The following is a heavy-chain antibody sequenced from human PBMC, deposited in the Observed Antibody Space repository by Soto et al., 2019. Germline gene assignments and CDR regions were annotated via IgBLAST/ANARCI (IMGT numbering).Heavy chain of an antibody. CDR1: GYTFTSYG. D-gene: IGHD6-13*01. CDR2: ISAYNGNT. Sequence: ASVKVSCKASGYTFTSYGFSWVRQAPGQGLEWMGWISAYNGNTKYAQSLQGRVTMTTDTSTSTAYMELRSLRSDDTAVYYCAREIAAGGLPDYYYSMHISGQATTVTVSS. V-gene: IGHV1-18*01. CDR3: AREIAAGGLPDYYYSMHI. J-gene: IGHJ6*02.